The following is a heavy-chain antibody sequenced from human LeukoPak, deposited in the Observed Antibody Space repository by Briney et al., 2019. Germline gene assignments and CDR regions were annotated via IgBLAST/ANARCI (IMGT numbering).Heavy chain of an antibody. CDR3: AREPEGYYGSGSYFTY. CDR1: GYTFTSYG. J-gene: IGHJ4*02. CDR2: ISAYNGNT. D-gene: IGHD3-10*01. V-gene: IGHV1-18*01. Sequence: GSVKVSCKASGYTFTSYGISWVRQAPGQGLEWMGWISAYNGNTNYAQKLQGRVTMTTDTSTSTAYMELRSLRSDDTAVYYCAREPEGYYGSGSYFTYWGQGTLVTVSS.